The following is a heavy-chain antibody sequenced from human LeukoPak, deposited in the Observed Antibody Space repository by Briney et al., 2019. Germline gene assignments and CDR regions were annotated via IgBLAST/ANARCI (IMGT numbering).Heavy chain of an antibody. J-gene: IGHJ4*02. CDR3: ARGVVDFWSGYYTRGFDY. D-gene: IGHD3-3*01. V-gene: IGHV4-61*02. CDR2: IYSSGST. CDR1: SDSISSGSYY. Sequence: SETLSLTCTVSSDSISSGSYYWSWIRQPAGKGLEWIGRIYSSGSTNYNPSLQSPVTISVDTSKNRFSLKLSSVTAADTAVYYCARGVVDFWSGYYTRGFDYWGQGTLVTVSS.